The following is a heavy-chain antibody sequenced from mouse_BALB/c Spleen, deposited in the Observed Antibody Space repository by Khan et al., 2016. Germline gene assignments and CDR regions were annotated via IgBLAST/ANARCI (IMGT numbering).Heavy chain of an antibody. V-gene: IGHV1-54*01. J-gene: IGHJ4*01. CDR1: GYAFTNYL. CDR2: INPGSGGT. CDR3: ARYDGNYYALDY. D-gene: IGHD2-3*01. Sequence: QVQLQQPGAELVRPGTSVKVSCKASGYAFTNYLIEWVKQRPGQGLEWIGVINPGSGGTNYNEKFKGKATLTADKSYSTAYMQLSRLTSDDSAVYFCARYDGNYYALDYCGQGTSVTGSS.